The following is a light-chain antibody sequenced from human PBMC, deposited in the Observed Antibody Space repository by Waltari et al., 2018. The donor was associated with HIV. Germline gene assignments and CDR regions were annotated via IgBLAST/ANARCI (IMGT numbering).Light chain of an antibody. CDR2: NNY. CDR3: AAWDGSLLGVL. J-gene: IGLJ2*01. V-gene: IGLV1-44*01. Sequence: QAVLTQPPSESGTPGRRVTIACSGSNSNIGGTTVTWYRQVPGTAPKLLLYNNYERPSGVPDRFSGSKSGSSASLAISGLQSEHDGDYYCAAWDGSLLGVLFGGGTKLTVL. CDR1: NSNIGGTT.